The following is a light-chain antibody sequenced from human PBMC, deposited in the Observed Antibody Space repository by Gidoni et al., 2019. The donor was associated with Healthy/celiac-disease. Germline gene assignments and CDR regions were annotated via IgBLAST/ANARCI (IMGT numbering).Light chain of an antibody. CDR3: QQYNNWPPWT. J-gene: IGKJ1*01. Sequence: ELVMTQSPATLSVSPGERATLSCRASQSVSSNLAWYQQRPGQAPRLLIYGASTRATGIPARFSGSGSGTEFTLTISSLQYEDFAIYYCQQYNNWPPWTFGQGTEVEIK. CDR1: QSVSSN. CDR2: GAS. V-gene: IGKV3-15*01.